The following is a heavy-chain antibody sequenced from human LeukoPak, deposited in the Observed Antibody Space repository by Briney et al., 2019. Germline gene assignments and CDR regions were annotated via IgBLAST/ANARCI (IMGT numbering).Heavy chain of an antibody. CDR3: TRHPTPYDAFDS. V-gene: IGHV4-4*09. Sequence: SETLSLTCNVSGGSISSYFLSWIRQSPGKGLEWIGYIYTSGSTNYNPSLRSRVTISLDTSMNQLSLRLSSVTAADSAAYYCTRHPTPYDAFDSWGQGTLVTVSS. CDR1: GGSISSYF. D-gene: IGHD3-22*01. CDR2: IYTSGST. J-gene: IGHJ4*02.